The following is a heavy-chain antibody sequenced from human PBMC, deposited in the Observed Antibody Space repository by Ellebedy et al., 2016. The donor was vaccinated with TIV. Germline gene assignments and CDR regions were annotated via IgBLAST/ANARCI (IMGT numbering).Heavy chain of an antibody. J-gene: IGHJ4*02. Sequence: AASVKVSCKASGYTFSSYHMYWVRQAPGQGLEWMGIINPSGGSTEYAPKFQGRLTMTRDTSTSTVYMELRSLRSDDTAVYYCANVAIATPGTDYWGQGTLVTVSS. CDR3: ANVAIATPGTDY. V-gene: IGHV1-46*01. CDR2: INPSGGST. D-gene: IGHD6-13*01. CDR1: GYTFSSYH.